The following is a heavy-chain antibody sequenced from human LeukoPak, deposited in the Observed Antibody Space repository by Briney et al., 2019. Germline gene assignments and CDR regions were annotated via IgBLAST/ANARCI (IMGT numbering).Heavy chain of an antibody. J-gene: IGHJ4*02. CDR3: ARESPVGAIDY. V-gene: IGHV3-21*01. D-gene: IGHD1-26*01. CDR2: ISSSSSYI. CDR1: GFTFSSYS. Sequence: PGGSLRLSCAASGFTFSSYSMNWVRQAPGEGLEWVSSISSSSSYIYYADSVKGRFTISRDNAKNSLYLQMNSLRAEDTAVYYCARESPVGAIDYWGQGTLVTVSS.